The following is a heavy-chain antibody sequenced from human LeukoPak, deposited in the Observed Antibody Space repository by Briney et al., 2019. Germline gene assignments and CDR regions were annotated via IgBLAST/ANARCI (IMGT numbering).Heavy chain of an antibody. V-gene: IGHV3-23*01. CDR2: ISGSGGTT. D-gene: IGHD6-19*01. CDR3: AKEGSGWYPPYYGMDV. Sequence: GGSLRLSCAASGFTFSTYVVNWVRQAPGKGLEWVSSISGSGGTTYYADSVKGRFTISRDNSKNTLYLQMNSLRAEDTAVYYCAKEGSGWYPPYYGMDVWGQGTTVTVSS. CDR1: GFTFSTYV. J-gene: IGHJ6*02.